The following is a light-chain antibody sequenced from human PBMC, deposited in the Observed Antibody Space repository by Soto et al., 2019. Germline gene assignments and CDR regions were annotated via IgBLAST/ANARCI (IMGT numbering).Light chain of an antibody. CDR2: KAS. CDR1: RSISNW. J-gene: IGKJ1*01. V-gene: IGKV1-5*03. Sequence: DIQMTQSPSTLSASVGDRVTITCRASRSISNWLAWYQQKPGKAPKLLIYKASSLEGGVPSRFSGSGSGTAFTLTISSLQPDDFATYYCQQYNSYWTFGQGTKVEIK. CDR3: QQYNSYWT.